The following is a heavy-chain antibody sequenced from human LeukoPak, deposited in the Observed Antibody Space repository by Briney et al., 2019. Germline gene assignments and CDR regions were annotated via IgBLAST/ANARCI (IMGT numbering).Heavy chain of an antibody. CDR1: GFTFDDYA. CDR2: ISWNSGSI. CDR3: ANAGTAFDY. J-gene: IGHJ4*02. D-gene: IGHD1/OR15-1a*01. Sequence: GGSLRLSCAASGFTFDDYAMHWVRQAPGKGLEWVSGISWNSGSIGYADSVKGRLTISRDNAKNSLYLQMNSLRAEDTALYYCANAGTAFDYWGQGTLVTVSS. V-gene: IGHV3-9*01.